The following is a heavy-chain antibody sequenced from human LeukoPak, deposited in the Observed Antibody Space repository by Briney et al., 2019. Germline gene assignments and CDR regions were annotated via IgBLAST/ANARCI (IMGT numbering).Heavy chain of an antibody. D-gene: IGHD3-22*01. Sequence: GGSLRLSCAASGFTVSSNYMTWVRQAPGKGLEWLSVIYSDGSTYYADSVKGRFTISRDNSKNTLYLQMNNLRAEDTAVYYCARIPIVLITSGEYWGQGTLVTVSS. CDR2: IYSDGST. V-gene: IGHV3-53*01. CDR1: GFTVSSNY. J-gene: IGHJ4*02. CDR3: ARIPIVLITSGEY.